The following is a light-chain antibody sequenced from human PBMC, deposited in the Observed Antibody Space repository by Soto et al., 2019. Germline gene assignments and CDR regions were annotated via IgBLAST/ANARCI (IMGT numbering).Light chain of an antibody. J-gene: IGKJ1*01. V-gene: IGKV1-17*01. CDR2: AAS. CDR3: MQLNTYPWT. Sequence: DIQMTQSPSSLSASVGDRVTITCRASQSISSYLNWYQQKPGKAPKRLIYAASTLQSGVPSRFSGSGSGTEFTLTISSLQPEDVATYYCMQLNTYPWTFGQGTKVDIK. CDR1: QSISSY.